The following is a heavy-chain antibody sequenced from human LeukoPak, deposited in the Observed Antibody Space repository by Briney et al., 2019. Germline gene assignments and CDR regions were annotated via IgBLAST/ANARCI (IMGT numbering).Heavy chain of an antibody. D-gene: IGHD3-22*01. CDR3: AREPENYSDSSGYYFDAFDI. CDR2: ISYDGSNK. Sequence: GGSLRLSCAASGFTFSSYGMHWVRQAPGKGLEWVAVISYDGSNKYYADSVKGRFTISRDNAKNSLYLQMNSLRAEDTAVYYCAREPENYSDSSGYYFDAFDIWGQGTMVTVSS. J-gene: IGHJ3*02. V-gene: IGHV3-30*03. CDR1: GFTFSSYG.